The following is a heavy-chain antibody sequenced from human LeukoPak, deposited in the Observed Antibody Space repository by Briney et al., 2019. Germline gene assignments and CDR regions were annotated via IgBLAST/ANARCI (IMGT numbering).Heavy chain of an antibody. J-gene: IGHJ4*02. CDR3: ARTKYSSSSDY. Sequence: SETLSLTCTVSGGSISSGSYYWSWIRQPAGKGLEWIGRIYTSGSTNYNPSLKSRVTISVDTSKNQFSLKLSSVTAADTAVYYCARTKYSSSSDYWGQGTLVTVSS. CDR1: GGSISSGSYY. D-gene: IGHD6-13*01. V-gene: IGHV4-61*02. CDR2: IYTSGST.